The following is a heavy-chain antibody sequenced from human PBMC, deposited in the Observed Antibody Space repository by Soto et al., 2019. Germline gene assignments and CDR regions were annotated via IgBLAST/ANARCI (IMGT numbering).Heavy chain of an antibody. CDR1: GDSINSHY. Sequence: QVQLQESGPGLLKPSETLSLTCTVSGDSINSHYWDWIRQPPGKGLEWIGYIYYSGSTNYNPSLKSRVAISVDPSKNQFSLRLSSVTAADTAVYYCARRPPPNYGMDVWGQGTTVTVSS. V-gene: IGHV4-59*08. CDR2: IYYSGST. J-gene: IGHJ6*02. CDR3: ARRPPPNYGMDV.